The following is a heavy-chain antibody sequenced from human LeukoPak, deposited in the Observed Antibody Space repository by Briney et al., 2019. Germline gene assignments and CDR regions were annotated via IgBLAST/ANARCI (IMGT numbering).Heavy chain of an antibody. CDR2: ISSSNSYI. CDR3: ARDHSNARGYFMDV. Sequence: PGGSLRLSCAASGFTFSRYSMNWVRQAPGKGLEWGSSISSSNSYIYDQHSVKGRFTISRDNAKNSLYLQMNSLRAEDTAVYFCARDHSNARGYFMDVWGKGTTVTVSS. D-gene: IGHD4-11*01. V-gene: IGHV3-21*01. CDR1: GFTFSRYS. J-gene: IGHJ6*03.